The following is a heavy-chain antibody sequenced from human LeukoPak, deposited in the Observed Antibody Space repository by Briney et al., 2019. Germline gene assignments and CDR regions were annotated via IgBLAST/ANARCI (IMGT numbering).Heavy chain of an antibody. J-gene: IGHJ4*02. D-gene: IGHD5-18*01. CDR2: INPSGGST. CDR1: GYTFTSYY. Sequence: ASVKVSCKASGYTFTSYYMHWVRQAPGQGLEGMGIINPSGGSTSYAQKFQGRVTMTRDTSTSTVYMELSSLRSEDTAVYYCARDHGERGYSYTNFDYWGQGTLVTVSS. CDR3: ARDHGERGYSYTNFDY. V-gene: IGHV1-46*01.